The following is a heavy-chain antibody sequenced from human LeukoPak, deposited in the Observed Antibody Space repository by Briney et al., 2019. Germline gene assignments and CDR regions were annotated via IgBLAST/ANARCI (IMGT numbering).Heavy chain of an antibody. CDR1: GFTFSDYY. V-gene: IGHV3-11*06. D-gene: IGHD1-26*01. J-gene: IGHJ4*02. CDR2: ISTSTRYT. Sequence: GRSLRLSCAASGFTFSDYYMNWIRQAPGKGLEWVSYISTSTRYTNYADSVKGRFTISRDNAKNSLYLQMNSLRAEDTAVYYCARGDRYSGSQMGYWGQGTLVTVSS. CDR3: ARGDRYSGSQMGY.